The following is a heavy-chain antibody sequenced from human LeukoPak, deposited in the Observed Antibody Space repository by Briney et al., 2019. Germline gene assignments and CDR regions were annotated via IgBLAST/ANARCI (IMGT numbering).Heavy chain of an antibody. D-gene: IGHD6-19*01. Sequence: YYSGSTKYNPSLKSRVTISLDTSKNQFSLKLRSVTAADTAVYYCARGYSSGWSNYWGQGTLVTVSS. CDR3: ARGYSSGWSNY. CDR2: YYSGST. J-gene: IGHJ4*02. V-gene: IGHV4-59*09.